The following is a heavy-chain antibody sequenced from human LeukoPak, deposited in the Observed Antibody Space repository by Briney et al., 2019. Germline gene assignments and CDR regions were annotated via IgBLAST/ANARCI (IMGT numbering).Heavy chain of an antibody. D-gene: IGHD6-19*01. V-gene: IGHV1-69*13. J-gene: IGHJ4*02. CDR3: ATNSYGGYSSGWYGGY. CDR1: GGTFSSYA. CDR2: IIPIFGTA. Sequence: VASVKASCKASGGTFSSYAISWVRQAPGQGREWMGGIIPIFGTANYAQKFQGRVTITADESTSTAYMELSSLRSEDTAVYYCATNSYGGYSSGWYGGYWGQGTLVTVSS.